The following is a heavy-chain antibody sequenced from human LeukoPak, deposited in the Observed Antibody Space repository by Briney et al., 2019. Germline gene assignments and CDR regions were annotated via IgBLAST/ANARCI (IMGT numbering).Heavy chain of an antibody. CDR3: ARGEQQNSGAFGY. CDR1: GGSISSYY. Sequence: SETLSLTCTVSGGSISSYYWSWIRQPPGKGLEWIGYIYYSGSTNYNPSLKSRVTISVDTSKNQFSLKLSSVTAADTAVYYCARGEQQNSGAFGYWGQGTLVTVSS. V-gene: IGHV4-59*12. CDR2: IYYSGST. J-gene: IGHJ4*02. D-gene: IGHD6-13*01.